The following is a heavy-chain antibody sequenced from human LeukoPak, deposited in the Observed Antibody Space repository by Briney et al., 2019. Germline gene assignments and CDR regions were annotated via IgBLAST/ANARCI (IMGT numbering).Heavy chain of an antibody. Sequence: PGGSLRLSCAASGFTFSSYSMNWVRQAPGKGLEWVSSISSSSSYIYYADSVKGRFTISRDNAKNSLYLQMNSLRAEDTAVYYCAKDSDIVVVPAIPDYWGQGTLVTVSS. V-gene: IGHV3-21*04. CDR3: AKDSDIVVVPAIPDY. D-gene: IGHD2-2*01. CDR1: GFTFSSYS. J-gene: IGHJ4*02. CDR2: ISSSSSYI.